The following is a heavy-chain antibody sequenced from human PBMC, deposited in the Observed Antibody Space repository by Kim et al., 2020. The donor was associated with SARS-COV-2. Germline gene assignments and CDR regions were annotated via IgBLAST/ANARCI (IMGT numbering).Heavy chain of an antibody. D-gene: IGHD3-9*01. CDR3: ARVGLLRYFDWPRALDV. Sequence: ASVKVSCKTSGYSFINYDVVWVRQAPGQGLEWMGWVSTYNGYTIYAQKFQGRVTMPTDTATNTTYMELRNLRSDDTAVYYCARVGLLRYFDWPRALDVWG. CDR2: VSTYNGYT. CDR1: GYSFINYD. V-gene: IGHV1-18*01. J-gene: IGHJ6*02.